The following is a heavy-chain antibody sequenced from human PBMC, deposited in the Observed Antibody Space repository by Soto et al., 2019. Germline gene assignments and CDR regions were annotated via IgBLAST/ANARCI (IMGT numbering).Heavy chain of an antibody. CDR2: IYWDDDK. D-gene: IGHD4-17*01. CDR1: GFSLSTSGVG. J-gene: IGHJ5*02. CDR3: AHRRDYGDYAWFDP. V-gene: IGHV2-5*02. Sequence: SGPTLVNATQTVALTCSFSGFSLSTSGVGVGWIRQPPGKALEWLALIYWDDDKRYSPSLKSRLTITKDTSKNQVVLTMTNMDPVDTATYYCAHRRDYGDYAWFDPWGQGTLVTVSS.